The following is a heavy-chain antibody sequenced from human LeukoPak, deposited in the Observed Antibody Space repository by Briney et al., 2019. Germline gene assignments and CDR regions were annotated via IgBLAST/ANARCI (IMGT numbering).Heavy chain of an antibody. Sequence: GESLKISCKGSGYTFTNYWLAWVRQVPGKGLEWMGIIYPGDSDTRYSPSFQGQVSISADKSIRTAYLQWSSLKASDTAMYYCARLAGIATVATELDYWGQGTLVTVSS. D-gene: IGHD6-13*01. J-gene: IGHJ4*02. CDR1: GYTFTNYW. V-gene: IGHV5-51*01. CDR2: IYPGDSDT. CDR3: ARLAGIATVATELDY.